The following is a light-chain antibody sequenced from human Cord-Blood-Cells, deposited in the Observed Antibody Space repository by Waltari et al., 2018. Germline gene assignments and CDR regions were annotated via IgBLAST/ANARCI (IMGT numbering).Light chain of an antibody. CDR3: QQYGRAWP. J-gene: IGKJ1*01. CDR2: GAS. CDR1: QSVSGSY. V-gene: IGKV3-20*01. Sequence: DIVLTQSPGALSLSPGERATLSCRASQSVSGSYLAWYQQKPGQAPRLLIYGASSKATGIPDRFSGSGSGTDCTLTISRLEPEDFAVYYCQQYGRAWPVGQGTKVEIK.